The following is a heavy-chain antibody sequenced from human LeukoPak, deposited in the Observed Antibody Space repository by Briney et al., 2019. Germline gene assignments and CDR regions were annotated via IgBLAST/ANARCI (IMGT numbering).Heavy chain of an antibody. D-gene: IGHD3-16*01. V-gene: IGHV3-23*01. CDR1: GFTFSNYG. Sequence: GGSLRLSCAASGFTFSNYGMGWVRQAPGKGLEWVSVFGGSGNTYYADSVKGRFIISRDNSKKTLSLQMNSLRAEDTAIYYCAKEGGHMKPFDYWGQGTLVTVSS. CDR3: AKEGGHMKPFDY. CDR2: FGGSGNT. J-gene: IGHJ4*02.